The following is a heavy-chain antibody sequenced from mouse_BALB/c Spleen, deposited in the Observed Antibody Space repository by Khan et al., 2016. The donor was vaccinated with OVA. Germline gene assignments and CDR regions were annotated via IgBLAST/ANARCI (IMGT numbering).Heavy chain of an antibody. V-gene: IGHV3S1*01. Sequence: VQLKESGPRLVKPSQTLSLTCSVTGDSITSDYWNWIRKFPGNKFEYMGYISYSGSTYYNPSLKSRFSITRDTSNNQYYLQLNSVTSEDTATYYCARRRLNAMDYWGQGTSVTVSS. CDR2: ISYSGST. CDR3: ARRRLNAMDY. J-gene: IGHJ4*01. CDR1: GDSITSDY.